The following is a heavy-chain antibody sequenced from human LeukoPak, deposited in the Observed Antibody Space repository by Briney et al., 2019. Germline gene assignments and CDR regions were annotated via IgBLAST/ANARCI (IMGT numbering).Heavy chain of an antibody. CDR2: IYYSGST. CDR3: ARGVGSYYYGLDV. V-gene: IGHV4-59*01. CDR1: GGSMSPYH. D-gene: IGHD3-10*01. Sequence: PSETLSLTCTVSGGSMSPYHWGWIRQPPGKGLEWTGYIYYSGSTDYNPSLNTRVTISVDTSKNQFSLNLSSVTAADTAVYYCARGVGSYYYGLDVWGQGTTVTVSS. J-gene: IGHJ6*02.